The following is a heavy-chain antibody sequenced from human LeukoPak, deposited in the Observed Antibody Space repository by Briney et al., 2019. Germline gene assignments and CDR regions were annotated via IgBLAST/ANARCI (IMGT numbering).Heavy chain of an antibody. J-gene: IGHJ4*02. D-gene: IGHD2-15*01. V-gene: IGHV1-2*02. CDR2: INPNSGGT. Sequence: ASVTVSCKTSGYTFTGYYMHWVRQAPGQGLEWMGWINPNSGGTNYAQKFQGRVTMTRDTSISTAYMELSRLRSDDTAVYYCASAYCSGGSCMGDYWGQGTLVTVSS. CDR1: GYTFTGYY. CDR3: ASAYCSGGSCMGDY.